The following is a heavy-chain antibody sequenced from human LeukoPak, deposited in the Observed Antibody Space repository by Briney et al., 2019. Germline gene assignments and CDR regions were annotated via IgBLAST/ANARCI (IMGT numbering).Heavy chain of an antibody. V-gene: IGHV1-18*01. D-gene: IGHD3-22*01. CDR1: GYTFTIYG. Sequence: ASVKVSCKASGYTFTIYGISWVRQAPGQGLEWMGWISAYNGNTNHAQKLQGRVTMTTDTSTSTAYMELRSLRSDDTAVYYCARSPGITMIVVVITPFDYWGQGTLVTVSS. CDR3: ARSPGITMIVVVITPFDY. CDR2: ISAYNGNT. J-gene: IGHJ4*02.